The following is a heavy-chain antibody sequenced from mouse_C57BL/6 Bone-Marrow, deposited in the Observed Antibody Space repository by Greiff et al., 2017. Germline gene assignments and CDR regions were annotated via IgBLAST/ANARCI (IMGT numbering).Heavy chain of an antibody. J-gene: IGHJ3*01. Sequence: QVQLQQPGAELVKPGASVKLSCKASGYTFTSYWMHWVKQRPGQGLEWIGMIHPNSGSTNYNEKFPSKATLTVDKSTSKPYMQLSSLTSEDSAVYYCARRKGFAYWGQGTLVTVSA. CDR1: GYTFTSYW. V-gene: IGHV1-64*01. CDR3: ARRKGFAY. CDR2: IHPNSGST.